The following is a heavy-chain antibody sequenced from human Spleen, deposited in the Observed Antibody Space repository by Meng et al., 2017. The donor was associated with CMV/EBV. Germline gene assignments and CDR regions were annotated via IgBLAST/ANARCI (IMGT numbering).Heavy chain of an antibody. D-gene: IGHD5-12*01. CDR2: IYSGGSI. CDR1: GFTVSSNY. V-gene: IGHV3-53*01. CDR3: ARGYSDYGYFDY. Sequence: GGSLRLSCAASGFTVSSNYMSWVRQAPGKGLEWVSVIYSGGSIYYADSVKGRFTISRDNSKNTLCLQMNSLRVEDTAVYYCARGYSDYGYFDYWGQGTLVTVS. J-gene: IGHJ4*02.